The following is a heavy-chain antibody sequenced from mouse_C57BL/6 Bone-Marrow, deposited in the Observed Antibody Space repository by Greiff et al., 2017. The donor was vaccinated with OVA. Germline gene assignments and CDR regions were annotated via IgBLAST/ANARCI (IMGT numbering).Heavy chain of an antibody. CDR2: IDPSDSYT. J-gene: IGHJ4*01. CDR1: GYTFTSYW. V-gene: IGHV1-50*01. CDR3: ARSGNAMDY. D-gene: IGHD3-1*01. Sequence: QVQLQQSGAELVKPGASVKLSCKASGYTFTSYWMQWVKQRPGQGLEWIGEIDPSDSYTNYNQKFKGKATLTVDPSSSTAYMQLSSLTSEDSAVYYCARSGNAMDYWGQGTSVTVSS.